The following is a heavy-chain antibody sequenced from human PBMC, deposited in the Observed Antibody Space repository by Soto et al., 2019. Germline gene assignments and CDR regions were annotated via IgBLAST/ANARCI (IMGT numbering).Heavy chain of an antibody. CDR2: IIPIFDTA. J-gene: IGHJ4*02. Sequence: QAQLVQSGAEVKKPGSSVKVSCKVSGGTFDTYALSWVRQAPGQGLEWMGGIIPIFDTANYAQKFQGRVIITADESTSKAYMGLSSLRFEDTAIYYCSRDLLVETVVTTEVVWGQGTLVTVSS. D-gene: IGHD4-4*01. CDR3: SRDLLVETVVTTEVV. CDR1: GGTFDTYA. V-gene: IGHV1-69*12.